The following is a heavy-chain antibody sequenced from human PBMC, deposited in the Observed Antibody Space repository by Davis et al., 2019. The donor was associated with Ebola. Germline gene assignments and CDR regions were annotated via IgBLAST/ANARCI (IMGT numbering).Heavy chain of an antibody. Sequence: GESLKISCAASGFTFSSYAMSWVRQAPGKGLEWVSSISSSSSYIYYADSVKGRFTISRDNAKKSLYLQMNSLKTEDTAVYYGSRSGPDNWGQGTLVTVSS. V-gene: IGHV3-21*04. CDR2: ISSSSSYI. CDR3: SRSGPDN. D-gene: IGHD1-26*01. J-gene: IGHJ4*02. CDR1: GFTFSSYA.